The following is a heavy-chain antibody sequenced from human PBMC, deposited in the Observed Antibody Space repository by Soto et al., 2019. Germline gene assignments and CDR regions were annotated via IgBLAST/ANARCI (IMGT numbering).Heavy chain of an antibody. J-gene: IGHJ4*02. D-gene: IGHD3-9*01. CDR1: GFTFSSYG. V-gene: IGHV3-33*01. CDR2: IWYDGSNK. CDR3: ARDGHGKGMTGYYFDY. Sequence: GGSLRLSCAASGFTFSSYGMHWVRQAPGKGLEWVAVIWYDGSNKYYADSVKGRFTISRDNSKNTLYLQMNSLRAEDTAVYYCARDGHGKGMTGYYFDYWGQGTLVTVSS.